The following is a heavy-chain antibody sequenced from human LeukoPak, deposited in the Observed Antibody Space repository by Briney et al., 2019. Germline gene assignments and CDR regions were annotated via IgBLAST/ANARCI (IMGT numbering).Heavy chain of an antibody. V-gene: IGHV5-51*01. J-gene: IGHJ2*01. Sequence: GESLKISCLGSGYRFSTYWIAWGRQVPGEGLEVMGIIHSGDSNTVYSPSFQGQVTISVDQSISTAYLQWSSLKDSDTAMYSCARHQGVPALYWYFDLWGRGTLLTVSS. CDR3: ARHQGVPALYWYFDL. D-gene: IGHD3-3*01. CDR2: IHSGDSNT. CDR1: GYRFSTYW.